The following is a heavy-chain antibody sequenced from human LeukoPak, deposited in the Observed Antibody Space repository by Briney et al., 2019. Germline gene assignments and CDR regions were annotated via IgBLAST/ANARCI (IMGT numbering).Heavy chain of an antibody. CDR3: AREGVGGGWYSRHTGYGMDV. CDR1: GGSISSYY. V-gene: IGHV4-59*01. Sequence: SETPSLTCTVSGGSISSYYWSWIRQPPGKGLEWIGYIYYSGSTNYNPSLKSRVTISVDTSKNQFSLKLSSVTAADTAVYYCAREGVGGGWYSRHTGYGMDVWGQGTTVTVSS. CDR2: IYYSGST. D-gene: IGHD2-15*01. J-gene: IGHJ6*02.